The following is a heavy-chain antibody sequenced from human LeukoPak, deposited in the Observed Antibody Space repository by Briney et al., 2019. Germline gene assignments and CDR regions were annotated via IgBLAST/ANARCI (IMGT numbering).Heavy chain of an antibody. CDR3: ARARLTTIITPSGY. CDR1: GYTFTSYG. V-gene: IGHV1-18*01. J-gene: IGHJ4*02. D-gene: IGHD4-23*01. Sequence: ASVKVSCKASGYTFTSYGISWVRQAPGQGLEWMGWISAYNGNTNYAQKLQGRVTMTTDTSTSTAYMELRSLRSDDTAVFYCARARLTTIITPSGYWGQGTLVTVSS. CDR2: ISAYNGNT.